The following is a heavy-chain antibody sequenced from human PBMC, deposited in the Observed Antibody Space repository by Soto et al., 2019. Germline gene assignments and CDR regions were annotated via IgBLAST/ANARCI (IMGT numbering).Heavy chain of an antibody. CDR1: GFTFSSYG. V-gene: IGHV3-33*01. CDR3: ARDSLSSGYYWAYYYSGMDV. CDR2: IWYDGSNK. D-gene: IGHD3-22*01. J-gene: IGHJ6*02. Sequence: PGGSLRLSCAASGFTFSSYGMHWVRQAPGKGLEWVAVIWYDGSNKYYADSVKGRFTISRDNSKNTLYLQMNSLRAEDTAVYYCARDSLSSGYYWAYYYSGMDVWGQGTTVTVSS.